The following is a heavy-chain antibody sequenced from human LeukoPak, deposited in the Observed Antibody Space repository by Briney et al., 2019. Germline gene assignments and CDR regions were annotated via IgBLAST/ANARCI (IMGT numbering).Heavy chain of an antibody. CDR2: IKQDEGEK. Sequence: GGSLRLSCAASGFTVSSNYMSWVRQAPGKGLEWVANIKQDEGEKYYVDSVKGRFTISRDNAKNSLYLQMNSLRAEDTAVYYCARDVSIIPATTSFDLWGQGTLVTVSS. D-gene: IGHD2-2*01. V-gene: IGHV3-7*01. CDR3: ARDVSIIPATTSFDL. J-gene: IGHJ4*02. CDR1: GFTVSSNY.